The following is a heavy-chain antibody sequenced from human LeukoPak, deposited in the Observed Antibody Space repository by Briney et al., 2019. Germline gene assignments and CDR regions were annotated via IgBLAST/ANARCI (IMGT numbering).Heavy chain of an antibody. CDR2: ISRSGDTI. CDR3: ARDLAWDAFDI. V-gene: IGHV3-48*03. J-gene: IGHJ3*02. CDR1: GFTFSRYE. Sequence: PGGSLRLSCAASGFTFSRYEMNWVRQAPGQGLEWVSYISRSGDTIYFADSVKGRFTISRDNAKNSLYLQMNSLRAEDTAVYYCARDLAWDAFDIWGQGTMVTVSS.